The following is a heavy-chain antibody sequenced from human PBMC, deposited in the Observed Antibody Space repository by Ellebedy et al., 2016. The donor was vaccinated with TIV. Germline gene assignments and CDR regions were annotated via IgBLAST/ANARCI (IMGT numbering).Heavy chain of an antibody. CDR1: GFTFSSYA. CDR3: SGGNDFDY. Sequence: GESLKISCAASGFTFSSYAMTWVRQAPGKGLQWVANIKQYGSEIYYVDSVKGRFTISRDNAKNSLYLQMNSLRAEDTALYYCSGGNDFDYWGQGTLVTVSS. J-gene: IGHJ4*02. D-gene: IGHD4-23*01. CDR2: IKQYGSEI. V-gene: IGHV3-7*01.